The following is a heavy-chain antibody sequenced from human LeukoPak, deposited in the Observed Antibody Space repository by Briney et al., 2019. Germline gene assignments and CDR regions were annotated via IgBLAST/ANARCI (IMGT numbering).Heavy chain of an antibody. D-gene: IGHD3-3*01. J-gene: IGHJ4*02. V-gene: IGHV4-34*01. CDR3: ARDPNVSYYDFWSGYYFV. CDR2: INHSRST. CDR1: GGSFSGYY. Sequence: SETLSLTCAVYGGSFSGYYWSWIRQPPGKGLEWIGEINHSRSTNYNPSLKSRVTISVDTSKNQFSLKLSSVTAADTAVYYCARDPNVSYYDFWSGYYFVWGQGTLVTVSS.